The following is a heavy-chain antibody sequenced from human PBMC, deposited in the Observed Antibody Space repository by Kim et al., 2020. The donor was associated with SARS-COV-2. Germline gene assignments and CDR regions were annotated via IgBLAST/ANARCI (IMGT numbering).Heavy chain of an antibody. D-gene: IGHD3-16*02. CDR2: ISAYNGNT. Sequence: ASVKVSCKASGYTFTSYGISWVRQAPGQGLEWMGWISAYNGNTNYAQKLQDRVTMTTDTSTSTAYMELRSLRSDDTAVYYCARDRREQITFGGVIVKGAKRGDFDYWGQGTLVTVSS. V-gene: IGHV1-18*01. CDR1: GYTFTSYG. CDR3: ARDRREQITFGGVIVKGAKRGDFDY. J-gene: IGHJ4*02.